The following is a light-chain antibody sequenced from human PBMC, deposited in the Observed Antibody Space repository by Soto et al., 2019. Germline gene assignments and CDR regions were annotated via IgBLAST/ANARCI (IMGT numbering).Light chain of an antibody. J-gene: IGLJ1*01. V-gene: IGLV2-14*01. CDR2: EVT. CDR3: SSYTRSSTLV. CDR1: SSDVGGYNY. Sequence: QSALTQPASVSGSPGQSITISCTGTSSDVGGYNYVSWYQQYPGKAPKLMIYEVTHRPSGVSNRFSGSKSGNTASLTISGLQAEDEADYYCSSYTRSSTLVFGTGTKLTVL.